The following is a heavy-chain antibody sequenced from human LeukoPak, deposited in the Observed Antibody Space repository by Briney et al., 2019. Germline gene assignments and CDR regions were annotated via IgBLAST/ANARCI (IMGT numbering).Heavy chain of an antibody. Sequence: GESLKISCKGSGYTFNTYWIAWVRQMPGKGLEWMGIIYPGDSDTKYSPSFEGQVTISADKSISIAYLQWSSLKASDTAMYYCARAMTAESTDYWGQGTLVTVSS. CDR3: ARAMTAESTDY. CDR1: GYTFNTYW. V-gene: IGHV5-51*01. CDR2: IYPGDSDT. D-gene: IGHD2/OR15-2a*01. J-gene: IGHJ4*02.